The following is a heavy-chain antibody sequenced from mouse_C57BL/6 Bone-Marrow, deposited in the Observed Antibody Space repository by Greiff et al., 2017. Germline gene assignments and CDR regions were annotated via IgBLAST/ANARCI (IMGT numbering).Heavy chain of an antibody. J-gene: IGHJ2*01. Sequence: QVQLKQPGAELVKPGASVKLSCKASGYPFTSYWMHWVKPRPGQGLEWIGMIHPNSGSTNNNEKFKSKATLTVNKSSSTAYMQLSSLTSEDSAVYYCARRNYGNFYFDYWGQGTTLTVSS. D-gene: IGHD2-1*01. CDR3: ARRNYGNFYFDY. CDR2: IHPNSGST. CDR1: GYPFTSYW. V-gene: IGHV1-64*01.